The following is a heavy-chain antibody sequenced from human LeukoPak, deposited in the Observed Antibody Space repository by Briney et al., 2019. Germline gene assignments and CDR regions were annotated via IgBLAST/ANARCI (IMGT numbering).Heavy chain of an antibody. Sequence: ATVKVSYKRSLYSFNRQWRYWLRQAPGQGLEWMGIINPSGGNPGYAQKVQGRVTMTRDTSTSTVYLQLSSPTSDDTAMYYCAREALDVYFDYWGQGTLVTVSS. D-gene: IGHD1-1*01. CDR1: LYSFNRQW. CDR2: INPSGGNP. V-gene: IGHV1-46*02. J-gene: IGHJ4*02. CDR3: AREALDVYFDY.